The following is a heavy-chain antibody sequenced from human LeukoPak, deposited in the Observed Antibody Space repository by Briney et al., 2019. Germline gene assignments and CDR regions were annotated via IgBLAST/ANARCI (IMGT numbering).Heavy chain of an antibody. J-gene: IGHJ6*02. CDR1: GGTFSSYA. CDR2: IIPIFGTA. Sequence: ASVKVSCKASGGTFSSYAISWVRQAPGQGLEWMGGIIPIFGTANYAQKFQGRVTITADESTSTAYMELSSLRSEDTAVYYCARDRPRTIGGYYYYGMDVWGQGTTVTVSS. D-gene: IGHD1/OR15-1a*01. V-gene: IGHV1-69*13. CDR3: ARDRPRTIGGYYYYGMDV.